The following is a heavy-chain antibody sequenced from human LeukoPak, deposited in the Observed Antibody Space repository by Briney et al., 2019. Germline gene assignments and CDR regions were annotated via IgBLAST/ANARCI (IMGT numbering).Heavy chain of an antibody. D-gene: IGHD5-24*01. CDR1: GYTFTSNY. CDR3: ARDNSVRDEAWWFNP. V-gene: IGHV1-46*01. J-gene: IGHJ5*02. Sequence: ASVKVSCKAFGYTFTSNYMHWVRQAPGQGPEWRGVMSASGGSTTYAQKFQGRVTLTRDMSTSTDYLELSSLRSQHTAVYYCARDNSVRDEAWWFNPWGQGTLVTVSS. CDR2: MSASGGST.